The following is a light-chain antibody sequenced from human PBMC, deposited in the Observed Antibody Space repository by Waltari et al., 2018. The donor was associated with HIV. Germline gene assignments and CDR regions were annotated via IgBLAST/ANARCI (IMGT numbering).Light chain of an antibody. V-gene: IGLV3-25*03. J-gene: IGLJ2*01. CDR1: ASAKQY. CDR2: KET. Sequence: SYELTQLPSVSVSPGQTARITCSGDASAKQYAHWYQQKLCQAPGLMVSKETGGRSWTPELFSGSSSGTTVTLTISGVQAEDEADYYCQSADSGGTWDVVFGGGTKLTVL. CDR3: QSADSGGTWDVV.